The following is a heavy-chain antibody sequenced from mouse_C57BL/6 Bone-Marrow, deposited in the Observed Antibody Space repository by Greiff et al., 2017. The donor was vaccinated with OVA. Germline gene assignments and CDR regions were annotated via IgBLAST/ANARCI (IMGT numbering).Heavy chain of an antibody. V-gene: IGHV5-6*02. CDR3: ARRDDGYYNY. J-gene: IGHJ2*01. Sequence: EVKLVESGGDLVKPGGSLKLSCAASGFTFSSYGMSWVRQTPDKRLEWVATISSGGSYTYYPDSVKGRFTISRDNAKNTLYLQMSSLKSEDTAMYYCARRDDGYYNYWGQGTTLTVSS. CDR1: GFTFSSYG. CDR2: ISSGGSYT. D-gene: IGHD2-3*01.